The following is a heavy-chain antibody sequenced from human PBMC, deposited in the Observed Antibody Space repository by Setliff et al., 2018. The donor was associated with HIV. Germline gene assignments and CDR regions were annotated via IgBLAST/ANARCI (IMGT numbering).Heavy chain of an antibody. V-gene: IGHV1-18*01. CDR3: VRGVTRDISGYYRDEYFQH. D-gene: IGHD3-22*01. J-gene: IGHJ1*01. CDR2: ISPYNGDT. Sequence: ASVKVSCKASGHTLTSYGISWVRQAPGQGLEWMGWISPYNGDTRFAQSLQGRVTLTTDTSTKTAYMEMRTLRSDDTAVYYCVRGVTRDISGYYRDEYFQHWGQGTPVTVSS. CDR1: GHTLTSYG.